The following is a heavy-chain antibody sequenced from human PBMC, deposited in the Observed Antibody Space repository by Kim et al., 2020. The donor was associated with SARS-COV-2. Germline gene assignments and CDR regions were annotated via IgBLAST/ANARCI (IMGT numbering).Heavy chain of an antibody. J-gene: IGHJ6*03. D-gene: IGHD3-3*01. V-gene: IGHV1-18*01. CDR1: GYTFTSYG. CDR3: SRDLEVGITIFGVVPYYYYMDV. CDR2: ISAYNGNT. Sequence: ASVKVSCKASGYTFTSYGISWVRQAPGQGLEWMGWISAYNGNTNYAQKLQGRVTMTTDTSTSTAYMELRSLRSDDTAVYYCSRDLEVGITIFGVVPYYYYMDVWGKGTTVTVSS.